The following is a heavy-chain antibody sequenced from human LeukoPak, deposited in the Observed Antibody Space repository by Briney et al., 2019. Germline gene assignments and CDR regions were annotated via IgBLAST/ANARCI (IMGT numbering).Heavy chain of an antibody. CDR3: ARGERGLSSNG. CDR2: IYYSGTT. CDR1: GGSISSYY. D-gene: IGHD4-11*01. J-gene: IGHJ1*01. Sequence: SETLSLTCTVSGGSISSYYWSWIRQPPRKGLEWIGYIYYSGTTNYNPSLKSRVTISVDTSKNQFSLKLSSVTAADTAVYYCARGERGLSSNGWGQSRLVTVSS. V-gene: IGHV4-59*01.